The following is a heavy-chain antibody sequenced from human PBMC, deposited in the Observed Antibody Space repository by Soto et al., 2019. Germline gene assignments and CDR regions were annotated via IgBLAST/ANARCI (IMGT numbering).Heavy chain of an antibody. V-gene: IGHV1-18*01. CDR3: ARGPIFGVVTSLLDP. D-gene: IGHD3-3*01. J-gene: IGHJ5*02. CDR1: GSTFSSYG. Sequence: ASVKVSCKASGSTFSSYGVSWVRQAPGQGLEWMGWITTYNGNTNYAQKLQGRVTMTTDTSTSTAYMELRSLRSDDTAVYYCARGPIFGVVTSLLDPWGQGTLVTVSS. CDR2: ITTYNGNT.